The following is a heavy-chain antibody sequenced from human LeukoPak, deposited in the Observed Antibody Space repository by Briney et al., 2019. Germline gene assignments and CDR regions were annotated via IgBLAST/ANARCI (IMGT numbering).Heavy chain of an antibody. CDR3: ANLLRWEPY. V-gene: IGHV3-30*18. CDR2: ISYHGSNK. CDR1: GFTFSSYV. J-gene: IGHJ4*02. D-gene: IGHD4-23*01. Sequence: GGSLRLSCAASGFTFSSYVMHWVRQAPGKGLEWVALISYHGSNKYYADSVKGRFTISRDNSKNTLYLQMNSLRAEDTAVYYCANLLRWEPYWGQGTLVTVSS.